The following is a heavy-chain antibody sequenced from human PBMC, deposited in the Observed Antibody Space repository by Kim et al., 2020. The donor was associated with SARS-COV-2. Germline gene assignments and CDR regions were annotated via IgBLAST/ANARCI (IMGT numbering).Heavy chain of an antibody. CDR3: ARDLGYSSYYYYYYGMDV. J-gene: IGHJ6*02. Sequence: KGRFTISRDNDKNSLYLQMNSLRAEDTAVYYCARDLGYSSYYYYYYGMDVWGQGTTVTVSS. D-gene: IGHD6-13*01. V-gene: IGHV3-48*03.